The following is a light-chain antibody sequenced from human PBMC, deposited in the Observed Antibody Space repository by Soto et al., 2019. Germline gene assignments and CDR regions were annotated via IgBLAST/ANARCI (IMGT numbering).Light chain of an antibody. V-gene: IGLV2-23*03. CDR2: EGS. CDR1: SSDVGSYNL. Sequence: QSALTQPASVSGSPGQSITISCTGTSSDVGSYNLVSWYQQHPGKATKLIIYEGSKRPSGVSNRFSGSKSGNTASLTNSGLQAEDEADYYCCSYAGGGTFYVFGTGTKVTVL. J-gene: IGLJ1*01. CDR3: CSYAGGGTFYV.